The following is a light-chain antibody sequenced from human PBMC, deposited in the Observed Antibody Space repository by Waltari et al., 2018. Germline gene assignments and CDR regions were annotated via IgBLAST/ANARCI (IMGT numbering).Light chain of an antibody. Sequence: QSALTQPASVSGSPGQSITISCTGTSSDVGTYNLVSWYQQHPGKAPKLMIHEGTKRPSGVSDRFSGSKSGNTASRTISGLQAEDEAHYYCCSYAGCRPHVVFGGGTQLTVL. CDR2: EGT. CDR1: SSDVGTYNL. J-gene: IGLJ2*01. CDR3: CSYAGCRPHVV. V-gene: IGLV2-23*01.